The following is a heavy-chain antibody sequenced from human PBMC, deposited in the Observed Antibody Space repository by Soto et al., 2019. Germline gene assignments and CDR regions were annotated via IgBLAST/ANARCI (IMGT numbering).Heavy chain of an antibody. D-gene: IGHD6-19*01. CDR3: AKGVRQWLVTSDFNY. Sequence: VQLVESGGGVVQPGRSLRLSCAASGFTFSDYAMHWVRQAPGKGLEWVAVVSHDGRNTHNADSVKGRFTISRDSSKNTVSLEMTSLRAEDTAVYYCAKGVRQWLVTSDFNYWGQGALVTVSS. CDR1: GFTFSDYA. CDR2: VSHDGRNT. V-gene: IGHV3-30*18. J-gene: IGHJ4*02.